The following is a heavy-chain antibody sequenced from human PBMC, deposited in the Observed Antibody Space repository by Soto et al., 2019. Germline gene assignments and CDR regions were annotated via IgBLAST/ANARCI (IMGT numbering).Heavy chain of an antibody. Sequence: QVQLVQSGAEVKKPGSSVKVSCKASGGTFSSYAISWVRQAPGQGLEWMGGIIPIFGTANYAQKFQGSVTISADKSTSTAYMELSSLRSEDTAGYYGARSEMATIRTYHYYGMDVWGQGTTVTVSS. CDR2: IIPIFGTA. V-gene: IGHV1-69*06. CDR3: ARSEMATIRTYHYYGMDV. CDR1: GGTFSSYA. D-gene: IGHD5-12*01. J-gene: IGHJ6*02.